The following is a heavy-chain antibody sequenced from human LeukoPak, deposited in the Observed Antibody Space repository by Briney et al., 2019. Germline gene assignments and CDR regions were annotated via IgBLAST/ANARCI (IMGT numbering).Heavy chain of an antibody. CDR3: ARFLDGKVAVGQGFDY. J-gene: IGHJ4*02. CDR1: GGSFSGYF. V-gene: IGHV4-34*01. CDR2: INHSGST. D-gene: IGHD6-19*01. Sequence: SETLSLTCAVYGGSFSGYFWDWIRQPPGKGLEWIGEINHSGSTNYNPSLKSRVTISVDTSKNQFSLKLSSVTAADTAIYYCARFLDGKVAVGQGFDYWGQGTLVTVSS.